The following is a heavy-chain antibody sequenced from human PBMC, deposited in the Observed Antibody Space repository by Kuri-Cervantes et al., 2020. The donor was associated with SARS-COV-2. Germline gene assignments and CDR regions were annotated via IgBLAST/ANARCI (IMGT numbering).Heavy chain of an antibody. CDR3: ANSGILSRRHKKSGEDY. CDR2: ISSSSSYI. CDR1: GFTFSSYS. D-gene: IGHD3-16*01. V-gene: IGHV3-21*04. Sequence: LSLTCAASGFTFSSYSMNWVRQAPGKGLEWVSSISSSSSYIYYADSVKGRFTISRDNSKNTLYLQMNSLRAEDTAVYYCANSGILSRRHKKSGEDYWGQGTLVTVSS. J-gene: IGHJ4*02.